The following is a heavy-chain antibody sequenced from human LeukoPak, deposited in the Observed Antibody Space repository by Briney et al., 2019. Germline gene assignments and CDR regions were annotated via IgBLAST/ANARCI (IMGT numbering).Heavy chain of an antibody. D-gene: IGHD2-15*01. CDR2: IYYSGST. CDR3: ARGGYCSGGSCYSLTRFDP. CDR1: GGSISSYY. Sequence: SETLSLTCTVSGGSISSYYWSWIRQPPGKGLEWIGYIYYSGSTNYNPSLKSRVTISVDTSKNQFSLKLSSVTAADTAVYYCARGGYCSGGSCYSLTRFDPWAREPWSLSPQ. J-gene: IGHJ5*02. V-gene: IGHV4-59*01.